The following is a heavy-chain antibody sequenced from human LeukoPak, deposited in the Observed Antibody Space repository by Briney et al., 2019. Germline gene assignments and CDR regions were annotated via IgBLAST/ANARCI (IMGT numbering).Heavy chain of an antibody. CDR2: ISSSSRDT. Sequence: GGSLRLSCAASGFTVSSNYMSWVRQAPGKGLEWVAAISSSSRDTYYADSVKGRFTISRDNAKRSLYLQMSSLRAEDTAVYYCARERVDFGDWSRYYHYGMDVWGQGTTVTVTS. V-gene: IGHV3-21*01. CDR1: GFTVSSNY. J-gene: IGHJ6*02. CDR3: ARERVDFGDWSRYYHYGMDV. D-gene: IGHD4-17*01.